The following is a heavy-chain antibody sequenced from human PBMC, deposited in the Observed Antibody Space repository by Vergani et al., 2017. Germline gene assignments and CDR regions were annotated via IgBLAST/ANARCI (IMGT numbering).Heavy chain of an antibody. V-gene: IGHV4-39*01. J-gene: IGHJ3*02. CDR1: GMSISNNNYY. D-gene: IGHD6-6*01. CDR2: IYDSRNN. Sequence: QLQLQESGPRLVKPSETLSLTCSLSGMSISNNNYYWGWIRQPPGKGLEWIGSIYDSRNNNYSPSLKSRVSISVDTSKNQFSLNLTSVTAAETAVYYCARHLRQLARNDVFDIWGHGTLVTVSS. CDR3: ARHLRQLARNDVFDI.